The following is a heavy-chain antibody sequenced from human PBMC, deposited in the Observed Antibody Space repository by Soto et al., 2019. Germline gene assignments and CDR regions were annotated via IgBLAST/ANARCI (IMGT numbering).Heavy chain of an antibody. D-gene: IGHD2-2*01. CDR1: GFTFDDCA. CDR3: AKGGQLLVEGGGY. V-gene: IGHV3-9*01. J-gene: IGHJ4*02. CDR2: ISWNSGSI. Sequence: EVQLVESGGGLVQPGRSLRLSCAASGFTFDDCAMHWVRQAPGKGLEWVSGISWNSGSIGYADSVKGRFTISRDNAKNSLYLQMNSLRAEDTALYYCAKGGQLLVEGGGYWGQGTLVTVSS.